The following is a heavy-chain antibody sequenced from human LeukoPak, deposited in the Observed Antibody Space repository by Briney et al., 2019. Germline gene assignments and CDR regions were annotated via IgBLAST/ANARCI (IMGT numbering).Heavy chain of an antibody. Sequence: PGGSLRLSCTASGFTFSDYGVNWFRQAPGKGLEWVAFIRSKPYGGTTEYAASVKGRFSISRDDSTSIVYLQMNSPKTEDTALYYCSRTRISGIDGFDIWGQGTMVTVSS. J-gene: IGHJ3*02. CDR3: SRTRISGIDGFDI. CDR2: IRSKPYGGTT. CDR1: GFTFSDYG. V-gene: IGHV3-49*03. D-gene: IGHD2-15*01.